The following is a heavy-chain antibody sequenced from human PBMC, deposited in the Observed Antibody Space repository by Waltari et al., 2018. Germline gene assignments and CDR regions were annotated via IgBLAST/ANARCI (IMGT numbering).Heavy chain of an antibody. D-gene: IGHD6-19*01. CDR1: GFTVSTTY. V-gene: IGHV3-53*01. Sequence: EVQLVESGGGLIQPGGSLRISCEASGFTVSTTYTSWVRQAPGKGLEWVSVIYSGGSTYYADSVKGRFTISRDNSKNTLYLQMNSPRAEDTAVYYCARDGAVAGTDYWGQGTLVTVSS. CDR2: IYSGGST. J-gene: IGHJ4*02. CDR3: ARDGAVAGTDY.